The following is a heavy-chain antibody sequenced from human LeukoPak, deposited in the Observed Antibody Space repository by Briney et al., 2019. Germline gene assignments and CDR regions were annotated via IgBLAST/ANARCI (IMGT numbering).Heavy chain of an antibody. Sequence: GGSLRLSCAASGFTFSSYSMNWVRQAPGKGLGWVSSISSSSSYIYYADSVKGRFTISRDNAKNSLYLQTNSLRAEDTAVYYCARDGGYSGYDYDYWGQGTLVTVSS. CDR2: ISSSSSYI. D-gene: IGHD5-12*01. CDR3: ARDGGYSGYDYDY. V-gene: IGHV3-21*01. J-gene: IGHJ4*02. CDR1: GFTFSSYS.